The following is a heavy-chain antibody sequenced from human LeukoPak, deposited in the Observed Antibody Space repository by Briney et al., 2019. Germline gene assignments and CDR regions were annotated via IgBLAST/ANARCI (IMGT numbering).Heavy chain of an antibody. CDR2: INPNSGGT. CDR3: ARDRGSSSWSNWFDP. Sequence: GASVKVSCKASGYTFTGSYMHWVRQAPGQGLEWMGWINPNSGGTNYAQKFQGRVTMTRDTSISTAYMELSRLRSDDTAVYYCARDRGSSSWSNWFDPWGQGTLVTVSS. J-gene: IGHJ5*02. CDR1: GYTFTGSY. D-gene: IGHD6-13*01. V-gene: IGHV1-2*02.